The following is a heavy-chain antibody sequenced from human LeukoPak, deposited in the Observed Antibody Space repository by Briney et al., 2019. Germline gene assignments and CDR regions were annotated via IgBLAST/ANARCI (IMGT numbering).Heavy chain of an antibody. CDR1: GFTFSSYW. CDR2: ITGSGDTT. D-gene: IGHD6-19*01. J-gene: IGHJ4*02. V-gene: IGHV3-23*01. Sequence: GGSLRLSCAASGFTFSSYWMSWVRQAPGKGLEWVSAITGSGDTTYYADSVKGRFTISRDNSKSTLYLQMNSLRAEDTAVYYCRSPQYNSGWYGGYWGQGTLVTVSS. CDR3: RSPQYNSGWYGGY.